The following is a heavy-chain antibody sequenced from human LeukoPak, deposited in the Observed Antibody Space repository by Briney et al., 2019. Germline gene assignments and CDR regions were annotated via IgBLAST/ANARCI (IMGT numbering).Heavy chain of an antibody. V-gene: IGHV4-34*01. J-gene: IGHJ4*02. CDR3: ARDRGLLWFDY. CDR1: GGSFSGYY. CDR2: INHSGST. Sequence: ASETLSLTCAVYGGSFSGYYWSWIRQPPGKGLEWIGEINHSGSTNYNPSLKSRVTISVDTSKNQFSLKLSSVTAADTAVYYCARDRGLLWFDYWGQGTLVTVSS. D-gene: IGHD3-10*01.